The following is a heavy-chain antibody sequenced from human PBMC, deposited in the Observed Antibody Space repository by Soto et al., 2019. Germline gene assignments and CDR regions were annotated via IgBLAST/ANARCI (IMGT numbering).Heavy chain of an antibody. V-gene: IGHV4-31*03. CDR3: AASCVGCGGFHYYGMDV. CDR1: GGSISSGGYY. J-gene: IGHJ6*02. CDR2: IYYSGTT. D-gene: IGHD2-21*01. Sequence: QVQLQESGPGLVKPSQTLSLTCTVSGGSISSGGYYWNWIRQHPGKGLEWIGYIYYSGTTYYNPSLKSRVTIPVDTSKNQFSLKLSSVTAADTAVYYCAASCVGCGGFHYYGMDVWGQGTTVTVSS.